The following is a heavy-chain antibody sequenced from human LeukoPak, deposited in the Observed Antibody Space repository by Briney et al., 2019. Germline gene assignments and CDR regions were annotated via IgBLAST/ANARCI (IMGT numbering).Heavy chain of an antibody. J-gene: IGHJ6*03. Sequence: GGSLRLSCAASGFIFSTYSMNWVRQAPGKGLEWVSYISSSSSTVYYADSVKGRFTISRDNAENSLYLQMDSLGAEDTAVYYCARDDHYNYYYMDVWGKGTTVTVSS. V-gene: IGHV3-48*01. CDR1: GFIFSTYS. CDR3: ARDDHYNYYYMDV. CDR2: ISSSSSTV.